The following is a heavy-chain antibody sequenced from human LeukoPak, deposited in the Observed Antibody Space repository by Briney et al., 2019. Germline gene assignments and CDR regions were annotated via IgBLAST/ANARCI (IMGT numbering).Heavy chain of an antibody. Sequence: GGSLRLSCAASGFTFDDYGMSWVRQAPGKGLEWVSGINWNGGSTGYADSVKGRFTISRDNAKNSLYLHMDSLRVEDMAVYYCARGGAARPDYWGQGTLVTVSS. V-gene: IGHV3-20*04. CDR2: INWNGGST. J-gene: IGHJ4*02. D-gene: IGHD6-6*01. CDR1: GFTFDDYG. CDR3: ARGGAARPDY.